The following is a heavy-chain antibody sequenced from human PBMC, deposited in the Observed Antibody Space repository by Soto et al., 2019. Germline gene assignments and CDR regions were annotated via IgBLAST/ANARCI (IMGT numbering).Heavy chain of an antibody. Sequence: SQTLSLTCAISGDSVTSNSAAWNWIRQSPSRGLEWLGRTYYRSKWYNDYAVSVKSRITINPDTSKNQFSLQLNSVTPEDTAVYYCARVSSITIFGVVIPSGFDYWGQGTLVTVSS. V-gene: IGHV6-1*01. CDR3: ARVSSITIFGVVIPSGFDY. CDR1: GDSVTSNSAA. J-gene: IGHJ4*02. CDR2: TYYRSKWYN. D-gene: IGHD3-3*01.